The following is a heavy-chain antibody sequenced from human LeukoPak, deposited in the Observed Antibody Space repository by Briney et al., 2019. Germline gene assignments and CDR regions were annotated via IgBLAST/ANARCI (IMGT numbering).Heavy chain of an antibody. D-gene: IGHD2-15*01. CDR2: IKSSGDGGTT. CDR3: TTDGGY. CDR1: GFTVSSNY. Sequence: GGSLRLSCAASGFTVSSNYMSWVRQAPGKGLEWVGRIKSSGDGGTTDYTAPVKGRFTISRDDSRNTVFLQMNTLKTEDTAVYYCTTDGGYWGQGTLVTVSS. V-gene: IGHV3-15*01. J-gene: IGHJ4*02.